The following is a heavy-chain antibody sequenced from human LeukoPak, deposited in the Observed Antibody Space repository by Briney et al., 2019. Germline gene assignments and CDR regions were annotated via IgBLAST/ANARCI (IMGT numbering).Heavy chain of an antibody. Sequence: SETLSLTCTVSGGSISPHYWTWIRQTPGKGLEWIGYVYYNGLTSYNASLRSRLILSVDTARNQVSLKLTSVTAADTAVYYCTRERATVTFDYWGQGTLVTVSS. D-gene: IGHD4-17*01. J-gene: IGHJ4*02. V-gene: IGHV4-59*11. CDR1: GGSISPHY. CDR3: TRERATVTFDY. CDR2: VYYNGLT.